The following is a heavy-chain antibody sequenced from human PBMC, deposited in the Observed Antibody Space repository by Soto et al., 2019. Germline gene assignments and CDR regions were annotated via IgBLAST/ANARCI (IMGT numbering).Heavy chain of an antibody. CDR1: GGTFNNYA. J-gene: IGHJ4*02. CDR3: ERLIGKGYSGTYGLDY. D-gene: IGHD1-26*01. Sequence: QVQLVQSGAEVKKPGSSVKVSCKASGGTFNNYAISWVRQAPGQGLEWMGGIIPLFGATNYAQHFQGRVTITADKFTSTSYMELSSLKSEDTAVYYCERLIGKGYSGTYGLDYWGQGTLVTVSS. V-gene: IGHV1-69*06. CDR2: IIPLFGAT.